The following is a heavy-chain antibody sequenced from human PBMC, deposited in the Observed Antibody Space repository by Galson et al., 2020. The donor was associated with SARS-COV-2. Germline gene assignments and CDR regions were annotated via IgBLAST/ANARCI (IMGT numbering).Heavy chain of an antibody. V-gene: IGHV5-51*01. Sequence: HGESLKISCQGSGDSFSTFCIAWVRQRPGKGLEWMGIIYPDDSDTRYSSSFQGQVTISADKSISTAYLPWTRVRASDTAMYYCARHGGANVERDDYYAMDVWGQGTPVTVSS. CDR1: GDSFSTFC. D-gene: IGHD2-15*01. CDR3: ARHGGANVERDDYYAMDV. J-gene: IGHJ6*02. CDR2: IYPDDSDT.